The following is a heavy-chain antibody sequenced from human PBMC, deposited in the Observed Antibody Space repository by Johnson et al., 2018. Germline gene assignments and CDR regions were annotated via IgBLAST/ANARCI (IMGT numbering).Heavy chain of an antibody. Sequence: QLLESGGGVVQPGRSLRLSCAASGFTFSSYGMHWVRQAPGKGLEWVAVISYDGSNKYYADSVKGRFTISRDNSKNTLYLQMNSLRAEDTAVYYCAKDYEQYLQHWGQGTLVTVSS. CDR3: AKDYEQYLQH. J-gene: IGHJ1*01. D-gene: IGHD3-16*01. V-gene: IGHV3-30*18. CDR2: ISYDGSNK. CDR1: GFTFSSYG.